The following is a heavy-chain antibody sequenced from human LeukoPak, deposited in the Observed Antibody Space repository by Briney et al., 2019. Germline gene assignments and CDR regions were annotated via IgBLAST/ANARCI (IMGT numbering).Heavy chain of an antibody. V-gene: IGHV3-21*01. Sequence: GGSLRLSCAASGLTFSSYSMNWVRQAPGKGLEWVSAISSSSTYIYYADSVKGRFTISRDNAKNSLYLQMNSLRAEDTATYYCARGFYDYVWGELDYWGQGTLVTVSS. CDR2: ISSSSTYI. J-gene: IGHJ4*02. CDR1: GLTFSSYS. CDR3: ARGFYDYVWGELDY. D-gene: IGHD3-16*01.